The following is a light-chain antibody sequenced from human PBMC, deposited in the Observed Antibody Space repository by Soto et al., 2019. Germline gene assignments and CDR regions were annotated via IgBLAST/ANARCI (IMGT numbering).Light chain of an antibody. CDR2: DAS. CDR1: QSVSSY. CDR3: QQRSNWPRGYT. J-gene: IGKJ2*01. V-gene: IGKV3-11*01. Sequence: EIVLTQSPATLSLSPGERATLSCRASQSVSSYLAWYQQKPGQAPRLLIYDASNRATGIPARFSGSGSGTDFTLTISSLDPEDFAVYYCQQRSNWPRGYTFGQGTKLEIK.